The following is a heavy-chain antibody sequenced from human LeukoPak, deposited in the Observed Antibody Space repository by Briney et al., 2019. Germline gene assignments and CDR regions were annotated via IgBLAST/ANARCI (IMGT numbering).Heavy chain of an antibody. J-gene: IGHJ4*02. D-gene: IGHD3-3*01. V-gene: IGHV4-61*02. CDR2: IYTSGST. CDR3: AGRTSGPFDY. CDR1: GASISSGSYY. Sequence: PSQTLSLTCTVSGASISSGSYYWSWIRQPAGKGLEWIGRIYTSGSTNYNPSLKGRVTISVDTSKNQFSLKLSSVTAADTAVYYCAGRTSGPFDYWGQGTLVTVSS.